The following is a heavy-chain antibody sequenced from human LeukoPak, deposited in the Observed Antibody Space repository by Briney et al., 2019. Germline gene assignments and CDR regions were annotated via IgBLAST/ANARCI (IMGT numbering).Heavy chain of an antibody. CDR1: AYTFTSYG. Sequence: ASVKVSCKASAYTFTSYGITWVRQAPGQGLEWMGWISAYNGNTNYAQKLQGRVTMTTDTSTSTAYMELRSLRSDDTAVYYCARDDPHSHYYDSSGGGYWGQGTLVTVSS. CDR3: ARDDPHSHYYDSSGGGY. J-gene: IGHJ4*02. D-gene: IGHD3-22*01. CDR2: ISAYNGNT. V-gene: IGHV1-18*01.